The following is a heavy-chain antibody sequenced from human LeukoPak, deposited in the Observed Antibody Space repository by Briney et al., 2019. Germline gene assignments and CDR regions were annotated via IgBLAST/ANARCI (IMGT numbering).Heavy chain of an antibody. D-gene: IGHD6-13*01. V-gene: IGHV4-4*07. J-gene: IGHJ5*02. Sequence: SETLSLTCTVSGGSISSYYWSWIRQPAGKGLEWIGRIYTSESTNYNPSLKSRVTISVDTSKNQFSLKLSSVTAADTAVYYCARPVYSSSWYRWFDPWGRGTLVTVSS. CDR1: GGSISSYY. CDR3: ARPVYSSSWYRWFDP. CDR2: IYTSEST.